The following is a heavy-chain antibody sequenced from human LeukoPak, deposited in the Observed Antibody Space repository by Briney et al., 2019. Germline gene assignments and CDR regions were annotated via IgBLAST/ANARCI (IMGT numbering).Heavy chain of an antibody. V-gene: IGHV1-2*02. CDR3: ALKGIVATISWFDP. CDR2: INPNSGGT. CDR1: GYTFTSNY. J-gene: IGHJ5*02. D-gene: IGHD5-12*01. Sequence: GASVKVSCKASGYTFTSNYMHWVRQAPGQGLEWMVWINPNSGGTNYAQKFQGRVTMTRDTSISTAYMELSRLRSDDTAVYYCALKGIVATISWFDPWGQGTLVTVSS.